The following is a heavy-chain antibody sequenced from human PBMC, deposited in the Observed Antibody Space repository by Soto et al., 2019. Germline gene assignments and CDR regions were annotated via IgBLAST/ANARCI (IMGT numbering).Heavy chain of an antibody. Sequence: QVQLVESGGSVVQPGRSLRLSCAASGFTFSSYAMHWVRQAPGKGLEWVAVISYDGSNKYYADSVKGRFTISRDNSKNTLYLQMNSLRAEDTAVYYCARSASLVDTAMVAWGQGTLVTVSS. CDR3: ARSASLVDTAMVA. D-gene: IGHD5-18*01. CDR1: GFTFSSYA. V-gene: IGHV3-30-3*01. J-gene: IGHJ5*02. CDR2: ISYDGSNK.